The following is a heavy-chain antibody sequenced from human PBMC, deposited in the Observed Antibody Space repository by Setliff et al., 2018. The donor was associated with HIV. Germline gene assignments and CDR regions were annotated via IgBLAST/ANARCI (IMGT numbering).Heavy chain of an antibody. V-gene: IGHV4-34*01. CDR3: ARGRKKTLAVSGTRYFDF. D-gene: IGHD6-19*01. J-gene: IGHJ4*02. CDR2: TSHSGKT. CDR1: GGSFSGHS. Sequence: SETLSLTCAVYGGSFSGHSWTWIRQPPGKGLEWIGETSHSGKTNYNPSLKSRVTISVDTSKNQFSLKLTSVTAADMGVYYCARGRKKTLAVSGTRYFDFWGQGTLVTVSS.